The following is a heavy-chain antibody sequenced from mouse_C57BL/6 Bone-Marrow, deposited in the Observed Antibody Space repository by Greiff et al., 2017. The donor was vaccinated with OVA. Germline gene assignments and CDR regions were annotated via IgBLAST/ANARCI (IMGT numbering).Heavy chain of an antibody. Sequence: QVQLQQPGAELVRPGTSVKLSCKASGYTFTSYWMHWVKQRPGQGLEWIGVIDPSDSYTNYNQKFKGKATLTVDTSSSTAYMQLSSLTSEDSAVYYCAIPLMYYYGSSYWYCEVWGTGTTVTVSS. D-gene: IGHD1-1*01. CDR3: AIPLMYYYGSSYWYCEV. J-gene: IGHJ1*03. CDR1: GYTFTSYW. V-gene: IGHV1-59*01. CDR2: IDPSDSYT.